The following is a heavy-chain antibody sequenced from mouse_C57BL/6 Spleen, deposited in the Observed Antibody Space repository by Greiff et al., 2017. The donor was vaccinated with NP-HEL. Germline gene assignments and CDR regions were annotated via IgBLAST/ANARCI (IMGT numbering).Heavy chain of an antibody. Sequence: VQLQQSGAELASPGASVTLSCKASGYTFTDHIMNWVKKRPGQGLEWIGRIYPVSGETNYNQKFMGKATFSVDRSSSTVYMVLNSLTSEDAAVYYCGGEYCGSRYGYFDVWGTGTTVTVSS. V-gene: IGHV1-11*01. CDR1: GYTFTDHI. J-gene: IGHJ1*03. CDR2: IYPVSGET. D-gene: IGHD1-1*01. CDR3: GGEYCGSRYGYFDV.